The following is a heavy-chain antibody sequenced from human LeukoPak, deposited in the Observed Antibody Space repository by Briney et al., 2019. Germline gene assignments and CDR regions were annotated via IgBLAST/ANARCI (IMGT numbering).Heavy chain of an antibody. Sequence: RSGGSLRLSCAASGFTVSSNYMSWVRQAPGKGLEWVSVIYSGGSTYYADSVKGRFTISRDNSKNTLYLQMNSLRAEDTAVYYCARYYDSGAYYPGTLDHWGQGTLVTVSS. D-gene: IGHD3-22*01. J-gene: IGHJ4*02. CDR1: GFTVSSNY. CDR2: IYSGGST. CDR3: ARYYDSGAYYPGTLDH. V-gene: IGHV3-66*01.